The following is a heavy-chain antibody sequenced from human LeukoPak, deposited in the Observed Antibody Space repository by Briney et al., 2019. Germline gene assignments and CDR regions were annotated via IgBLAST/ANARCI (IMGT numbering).Heavy chain of an antibody. CDR2: INAGNGNT. Sequence: ASVKVSCKASGYTFTSYAMHWVRQAPGQRLEWMGWINAGNGNTKYSQKFQGRVTITRDTSASTAYMELSSLRSEDTAVYYCARGDRYYYDSSGYLDYWGQGTLVTVSS. CDR3: ARGDRYYYDSSGYLDY. V-gene: IGHV1-3*01. CDR1: GYTFTSYA. D-gene: IGHD3-22*01. J-gene: IGHJ4*02.